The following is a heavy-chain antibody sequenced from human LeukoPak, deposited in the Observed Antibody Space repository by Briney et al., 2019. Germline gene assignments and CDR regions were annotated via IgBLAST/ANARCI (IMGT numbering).Heavy chain of an antibody. V-gene: IGHV4-59*08. CDR3: ARRGCSGGSCYRSYYFDY. D-gene: IGHD2-15*01. J-gene: IGHJ4*02. CDR1: GASTSSHY. CDR2: IYYSGST. Sequence: PSETLSLTCTVSGASTSSHYWGWIRQPPGKGLEWIGYIYYSGSTNYNPSLKSRVTISVDTSKNQFSLKLSSVTAADTAVYYCARRGCSGGSCYRSYYFDYWGQGTLVTVSS.